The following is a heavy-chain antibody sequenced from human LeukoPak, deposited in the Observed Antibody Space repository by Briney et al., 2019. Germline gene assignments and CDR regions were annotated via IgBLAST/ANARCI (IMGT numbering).Heavy chain of an antibody. D-gene: IGHD3-16*01. CDR3: ARGGGLDV. CDR2: IKADGSKT. V-gene: IGHV3-7*03. CDR1: GFTFNNYW. J-gene: IGHJ6*02. Sequence: GGSLRLSCVASGFTFNNYWMTWVRQTPGKGLEWVAVIKADGSKTYYVDPVKGRFSISRDNAKTSLYLQMSNLRAEDTAVYFCARGGGLDVWGQGATVTVSS.